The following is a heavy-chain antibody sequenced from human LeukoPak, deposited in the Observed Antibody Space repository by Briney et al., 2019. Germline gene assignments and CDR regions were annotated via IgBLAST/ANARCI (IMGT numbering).Heavy chain of an antibody. Sequence: GRSLRLSCAASGFTFSSYGMHWVRQAPGKGLEWVAVISYDGSNKYYADSVQGRFTISRDNSKNTLYLQMNSLRAEDTAVYYCAKGETSTVTWGQGTLVTVSS. CDR3: AKGETSTVT. CDR1: GFTFSSYG. J-gene: IGHJ4*02. D-gene: IGHD4-17*01. V-gene: IGHV3-30*18. CDR2: ISYDGSNK.